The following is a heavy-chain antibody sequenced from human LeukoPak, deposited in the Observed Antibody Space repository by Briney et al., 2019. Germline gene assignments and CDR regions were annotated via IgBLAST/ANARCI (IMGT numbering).Heavy chain of an antibody. CDR2: ISSSGSTI. CDR1: GFSVRTNF. V-gene: IGHV3-11*01. CDR3: ARDRGIAAAGYWFDP. D-gene: IGHD6-13*01. J-gene: IGHJ5*02. Sequence: GGSLRLSCAVSGFSVRTNFMSWVWQAPGKGLEWVSYISSSGSTIYYADSVKGRFTISRDNAKNSLYLQMNSLRAEDTAVYYCARDRGIAAAGYWFDPWGQGTLVTVSS.